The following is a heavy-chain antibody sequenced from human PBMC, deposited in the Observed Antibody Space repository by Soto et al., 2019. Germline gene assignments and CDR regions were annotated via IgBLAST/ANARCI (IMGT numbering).Heavy chain of an antibody. Sequence: EVQLLESGGGLVQPGESLRLSCVASGFTFSSYAMSWVRQAPGKGLEWVSIITNSGDSTDYAESVRGRFSISRDNSKNTMFLQMTSLRADDTTVYYCARGIPVPFDADVYYVLLINWGQGTLGSVPS. J-gene: IGHJ4*02. D-gene: IGHD3-9*01. CDR2: ITNSGDST. V-gene: IGHV3-23*01. CDR3: ARGIPVPFDADVYYVLLIN. CDR1: GFTFSSYA.